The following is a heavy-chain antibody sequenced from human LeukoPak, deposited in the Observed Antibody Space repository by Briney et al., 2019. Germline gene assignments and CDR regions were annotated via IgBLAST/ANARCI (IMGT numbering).Heavy chain of an antibody. CDR1: GYTFTSYY. V-gene: IGHV1-46*01. CDR3: AGENSDYDILTGYLLFPRVEYGMDV. Sequence: ASVKVSCKASGYTFTSYYMHWVRQAPGQGPEWMGIINPSGGSTSYAQKFQGRVTMTRDTSTSTVYMELSSLRSEDTAVYYCAGENSDYDILTGYLLFPRVEYGMDVWGQGTTVTASS. CDR2: INPSGGST. J-gene: IGHJ6*02. D-gene: IGHD3-9*01.